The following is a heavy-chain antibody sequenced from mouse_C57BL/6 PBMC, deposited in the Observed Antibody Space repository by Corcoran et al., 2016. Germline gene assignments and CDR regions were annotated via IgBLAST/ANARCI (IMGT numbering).Heavy chain of an antibody. J-gene: IGHJ4*01. CDR1: GYTFTDYY. CDR2: IYPGSGNT. CDR3: ARNYDGSMDY. V-gene: IGHV1-76*01. D-gene: IGHD2-4*01. Sequence: QVQLKQSGAELVRPGASVKLSCKASGYTFTDYYINWVKQRPGQGLEWIARIYPGSGNTYYNEKFKGKATLTAEKSSSTAYMQLSSLTSEDSAVYFCARNYDGSMDYWGQGTSVTVSS.